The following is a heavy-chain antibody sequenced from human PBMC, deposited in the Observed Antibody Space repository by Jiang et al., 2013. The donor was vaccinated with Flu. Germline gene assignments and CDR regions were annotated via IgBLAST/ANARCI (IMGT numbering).Heavy chain of an antibody. D-gene: IGHD1-26*01. CDR3: ARRSGSYTY. Sequence: EWMGIIYPGDSDTRSSPSFQGQVTISADKSIRTAYLQWSSLKASDTAMYYCARRSGSYTYWGQGTLVTVSS. V-gene: IGHV5-51*01. J-gene: IGHJ4*02. CDR2: IYPGDSDT.